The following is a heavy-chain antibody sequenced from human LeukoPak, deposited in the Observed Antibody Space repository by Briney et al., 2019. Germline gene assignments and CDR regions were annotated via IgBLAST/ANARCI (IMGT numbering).Heavy chain of an antibody. V-gene: IGHV1-69*04. Sequence: ASVKVSCKASGGTFSSYAISWVRQAPGQGLEWMGRIIPILGIANYAQKFQGRVTITADKSTSTAYMELSSLRSEDTAVYYCASFRVVTAISHYWGQGTLVTGSS. CDR2: IIPILGIA. J-gene: IGHJ4*02. CDR3: ASFRVVTAISHY. CDR1: GGTFSSYA. D-gene: IGHD2-21*02.